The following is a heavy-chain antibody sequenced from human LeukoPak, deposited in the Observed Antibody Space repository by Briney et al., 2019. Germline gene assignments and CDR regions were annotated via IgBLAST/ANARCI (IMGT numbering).Heavy chain of an antibody. J-gene: IGHJ6*03. CDR3: ARVSAAVGYMDV. D-gene: IGHD6-13*01. Sequence: PSETLSLTYTVSGGSISSGGYYWSWIRQPPGKGLEWIGYIHHSGRTYYNPSLKSRVTISVDRSKNQFSLKLSSVTAADTAVYYCARVSAAVGYMDVWGKGTTVTVSS. V-gene: IGHV4-30-2*01. CDR2: IHHSGRT. CDR1: GGSISSGGYY.